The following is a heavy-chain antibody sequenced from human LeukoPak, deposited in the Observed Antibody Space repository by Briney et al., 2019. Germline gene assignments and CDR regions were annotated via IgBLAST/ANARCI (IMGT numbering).Heavy chain of an antibody. CDR2: ISSSSSYI. CDR1: GFTFSSYS. V-gene: IGHV3-21*01. D-gene: IGHD1-26*01. Sequence: PGGSLRLSCAASGFTFSSYSMNWVRQAPGKGLEWVSSISSSSSYIYYADSVKGRFTISRDNAKNSLYLQMNSLRAEDTAVYYCARDAKWEPVAEYWGQGTLVTVSS. J-gene: IGHJ4*02. CDR3: ARDAKWEPVAEY.